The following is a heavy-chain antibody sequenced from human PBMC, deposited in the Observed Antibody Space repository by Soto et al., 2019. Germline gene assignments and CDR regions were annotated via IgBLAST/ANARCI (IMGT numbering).Heavy chain of an antibody. CDR1: GFTFSSYA. J-gene: IGHJ6*02. Sequence: EVQLLESGGGLVQPGGSLRLSCAASGFTFSSYAMSWVRQAPGKGLEWVSAISGSGGSTYYADSVKGRFTISRDNSKNTLYLQMNRLRAEDTAVYYCAKAVADLYYYYGMDVWGQGTTVTVSS. CDR3: AKAVADLYYYYGMDV. D-gene: IGHD6-19*01. V-gene: IGHV3-23*01. CDR2: ISGSGGST.